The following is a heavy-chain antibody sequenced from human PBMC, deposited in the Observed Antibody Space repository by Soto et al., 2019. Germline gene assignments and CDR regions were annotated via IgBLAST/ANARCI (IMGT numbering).Heavy chain of an antibody. CDR1: GGSISTSSYY. J-gene: IGHJ5*02. CDR3: ARQGGYCSSNSCYLSWFDL. CDR2: IYYSGTT. D-gene: IGHD2-2*01. V-gene: IGHV4-39*01. Sequence: SETLSLTCTVSGGSISTSSYYWAWIRQPPGKGLEWLGSIYYSGTTYYNPSLKSRVTISVDRSKNQFSLNLSLVTAADTALFYCARQGGYCSSNSCYLSWFDLWGQGTPVTVSS.